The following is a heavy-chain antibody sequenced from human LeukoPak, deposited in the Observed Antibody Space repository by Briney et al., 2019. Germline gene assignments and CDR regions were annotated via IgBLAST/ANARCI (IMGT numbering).Heavy chain of an antibody. CDR1: GGSFIGYY. V-gene: IGHV4-34*01. CDR3: ARVTLTFSDAFDI. Sequence: SEPLSLPCAVSGGSFIGYYWSWIRQPPGKGLEWIGEINHSGSTNYNPSLKSRVTISVDTSKNQFSLKLSSVTAADTAVYYCARVTLTFSDAFDIWGQGTMVTVSS. D-gene: IGHD3-3*02. J-gene: IGHJ3*02. CDR2: INHSGST.